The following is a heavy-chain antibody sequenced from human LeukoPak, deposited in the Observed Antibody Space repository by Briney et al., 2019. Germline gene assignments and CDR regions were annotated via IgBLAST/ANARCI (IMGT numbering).Heavy chain of an antibody. V-gene: IGHV4-34*01. J-gene: IGHJ4*02. CDR1: GGSFSGYY. D-gene: IGHD2-2*01. CDR2: INHSGST. CDR3: ARAELDNCSSTSCYGQDLDY. Sequence: PSETLSLTCAVYGGSFSGYYWSWIRQPPGKGLEWIGEINHSGSTNYNPSLKSRVTISVDTSKNQFSLKLSSVTAADTAVYYCARAELDNCSSTSCYGQDLDYWGQGTLVTVSS.